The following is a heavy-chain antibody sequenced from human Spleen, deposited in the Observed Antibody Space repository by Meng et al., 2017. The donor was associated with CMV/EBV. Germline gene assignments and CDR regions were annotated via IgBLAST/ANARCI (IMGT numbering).Heavy chain of an antibody. Sequence: SVKVSCKASGVTLNNYAFSWVRQAPGQGLECMGGIIPILGLANYAQKFQGRVTITADRSTSTAYMELRTLRSDDTAVYYCATRQVGASNGDDFWGQGTPVTVS. CDR1: GVTLNNYA. J-gene: IGHJ4*02. D-gene: IGHD1-26*01. CDR2: IIPILGLA. V-gene: IGHV1-69*10. CDR3: ATRQVGASNGDDF.